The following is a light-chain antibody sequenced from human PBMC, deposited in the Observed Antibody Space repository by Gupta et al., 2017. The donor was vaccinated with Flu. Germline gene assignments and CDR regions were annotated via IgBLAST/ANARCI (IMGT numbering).Light chain of an antibody. CDR1: QGISNY. Sequence: IQMTQSRSPLSASVGDRVTITCRARQGISNYLAWYQQKPGKGPKLLIYAASTWESGVPSRFSGSGSGTDFTLTISRLQPEDVATYYCQNKNSALRTFGQGTKVEIK. CDR3: QNKNSALRT. J-gene: IGKJ1*01. CDR2: AAS. V-gene: IGKV1-27*01.